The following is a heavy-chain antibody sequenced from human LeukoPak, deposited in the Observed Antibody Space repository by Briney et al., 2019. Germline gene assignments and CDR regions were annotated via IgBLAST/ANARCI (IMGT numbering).Heavy chain of an antibody. J-gene: IGHJ5*02. CDR2: ISYSGST. CDR3: AREGTAGPSLNWFDP. CDR1: GGSISSYY. Sequence: SETLSLTCTVSGGSISSYYWSWIRQPPGKGLEWIGYISYSGSTNFNPSLKSRVTISVDTSKNQFSLKLSSVTAADTAVYYCAREGTAGPSLNWFDPWVQGTLVTVSS. D-gene: IGHD1-1*01. V-gene: IGHV4-59*01.